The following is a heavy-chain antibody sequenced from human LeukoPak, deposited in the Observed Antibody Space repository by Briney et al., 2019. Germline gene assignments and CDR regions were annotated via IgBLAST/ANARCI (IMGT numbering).Heavy chain of an antibody. J-gene: IGHJ6*02. CDR3: ARAMVRGIPKPYFYGMDV. D-gene: IGHD3-10*01. V-gene: IGHV3-30*03. CDR1: GFTFSSYG. CDR2: ISYDGSNK. Sequence: GGSLRLSCAASGFTFSSYGMHWVRQAPGKGLEWVAVISYDGSNKYYADSVKGRFTISRDNSKNTLYLQMNSLRAEDTAVYYCARAMVRGIPKPYFYGMDVWGQGTTVTVSS.